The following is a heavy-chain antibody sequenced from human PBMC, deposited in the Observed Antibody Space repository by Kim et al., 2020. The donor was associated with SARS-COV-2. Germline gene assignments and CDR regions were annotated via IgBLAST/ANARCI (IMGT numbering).Heavy chain of an antibody. CDR1: GLTFSSRA. CDR3: SNEIRPNDY. Sequence: GGSLRLSCVVSGLTFSSRAMNWVRQAPGKGLEWFSVIGVNGATRYAASVRSRFSSSCDNSTSTPYLLMNILLVDDTTVYYCSNEIRPNDYCGQHTLVT. J-gene: IGHJ4*02. V-gene: IGHV3-23*01. CDR2: IGVNGAT.